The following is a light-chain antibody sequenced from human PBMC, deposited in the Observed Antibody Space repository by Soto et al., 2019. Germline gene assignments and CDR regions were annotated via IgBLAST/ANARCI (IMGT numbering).Light chain of an antibody. CDR3: LVYSGGTWV. Sequence: QAVVTQEPSVTVSPGGTVTLTCASSTGAVTSDYYPSWFQQKPGQAPRALIYSTNNKHSWTPDRFSGSLLGDKAALTVSGVQSEDEAEYYCLVYSGGTWVFGGGTKLTVL. CDR1: TGAVTSDYY. V-gene: IGLV7-43*01. J-gene: IGLJ2*01. CDR2: STN.